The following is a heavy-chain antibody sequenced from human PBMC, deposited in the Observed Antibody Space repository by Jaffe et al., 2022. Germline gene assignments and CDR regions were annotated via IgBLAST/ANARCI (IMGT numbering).Heavy chain of an antibody. CDR2: IYYSGST. J-gene: IGHJ6*03. D-gene: IGHD6-19*01. Sequence: QVQLQESGPGLVKPSETLSLTCTVSGGSISSYYWSWIRQPPGKGLEWIGYIYYSGSTNYNPSLKSRVTISVDTSKNQFSLKLSSVTAADTAVYYCASCIAVAGPFSGDMDVWGKGTTVTVSS. CDR1: GGSISSYY. V-gene: IGHV4-59*01. CDR3: ASCIAVAGPFSGDMDV.